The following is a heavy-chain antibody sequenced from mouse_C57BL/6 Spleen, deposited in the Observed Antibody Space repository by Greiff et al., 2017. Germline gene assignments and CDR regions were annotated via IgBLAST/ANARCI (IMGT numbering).Heavy chain of an antibody. Sequence: EVNVVESGGGLVKPGGSLKLSCAASGFTFSDYGMHWVRQAPEKGLAWVAYISSGSSTIYYADTVKGRFTISRDNAKNTLFLQMTSLRSEDTAMYYCARDGYDGFDYWGQGTTLTVSS. CDR1: GFTFSDYG. V-gene: IGHV5-17*01. CDR2: ISSGSSTI. CDR3: ARDGYDGFDY. J-gene: IGHJ2*01. D-gene: IGHD2-2*01.